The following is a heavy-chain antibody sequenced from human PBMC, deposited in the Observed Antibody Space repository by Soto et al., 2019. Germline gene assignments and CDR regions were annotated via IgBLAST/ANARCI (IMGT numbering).Heavy chain of an antibody. J-gene: IGHJ4*02. D-gene: IGHD3-9*01. CDR2: ISYDGSNK. CDR3: ARDVGFYDILTGYYTSLDY. CDR1: GFTFSSYA. Sequence: PGGSLRLSCAASGFTFSSYAMHWVRQAPGKGLEWVAVISYDGSNKYYADSVKGRFTISRDNSKNTLYLQMNSLRAEDTAVYYCARDVGFYDILTGYYTSLDYWGQGTLVTVSS. V-gene: IGHV3-30-3*01.